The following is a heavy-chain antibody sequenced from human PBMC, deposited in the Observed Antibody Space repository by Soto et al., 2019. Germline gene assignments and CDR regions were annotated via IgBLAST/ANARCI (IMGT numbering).Heavy chain of an antibody. Sequence: QITLNEPGPTVVRPTETLTLTCRFSGFSLTTSGVGVGWIRQSPGKAPEWLALIYWDDDKRYSTSLKSRLTITKDTSKNQVVLTVSDLDPTDKATYYCAHRVLRTVFGLVTTTAIYFDFWGQGTPVAVSS. CDR2: IYWDDDK. CDR3: AHRVLRTVFGLVTTTAIYFDF. J-gene: IGHJ4*02. V-gene: IGHV2-5*02. CDR1: GFSLTTSGVG. D-gene: IGHD3-3*01.